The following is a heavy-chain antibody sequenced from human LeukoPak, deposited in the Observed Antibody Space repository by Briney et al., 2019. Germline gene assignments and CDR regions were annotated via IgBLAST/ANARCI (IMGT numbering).Heavy chain of an antibody. CDR2: ISYTGST. CDR1: GGSISPYF. J-gene: IGHJ5*02. Sequence: SETLSLTCAVSGGSISPYFWSWFRQPPGKGLEWIGYISYTGSTIYSPSLKSRVTISVDTSKNQFSLQLTSVTAADTAVYYCARDDYRGVTNFDPWGQGTLVTVSS. V-gene: IGHV4-59*01. CDR3: ARDDYRGVTNFDP. D-gene: IGHD3-10*01.